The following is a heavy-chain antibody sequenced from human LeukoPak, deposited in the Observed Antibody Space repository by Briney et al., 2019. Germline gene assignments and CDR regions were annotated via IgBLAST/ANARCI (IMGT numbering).Heavy chain of an antibody. V-gene: IGHV4-31*03. D-gene: IGHD3-22*01. Sequence: SQTLSLTCTVSGGSISSGGYYWSWIRQHPGKGLEWIGYIYYSGSTYYSPSLKSRVTISVDTSKNQFSLKLSSVTAADTAVYYCARIYSSGYTLAPHFDYWGQGTLVTVSS. J-gene: IGHJ4*02. CDR2: IYYSGST. CDR3: ARIYSSGYTLAPHFDY. CDR1: GGSISSGGYY.